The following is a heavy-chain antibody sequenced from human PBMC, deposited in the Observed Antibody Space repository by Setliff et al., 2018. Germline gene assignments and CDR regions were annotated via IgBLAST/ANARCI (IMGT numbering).Heavy chain of an antibody. CDR2: IIPMFGT. J-gene: IGHJ6*03. V-gene: IGHV1-69*05. CDR3: ARAPAWGSSNYYYYYMDV. Sequence: SVKVSCKASGGTFSSYVISWVREAPGQGLEWMGGIIPMFGTNYAQKFQGRVTMTTDTSTSTAYLELSSLKSEDTAVYYCARAPAWGSSNYYYYYMDVWGKGTTVTVSS. CDR1: GGTFSSYV. D-gene: IGHD3-16*01.